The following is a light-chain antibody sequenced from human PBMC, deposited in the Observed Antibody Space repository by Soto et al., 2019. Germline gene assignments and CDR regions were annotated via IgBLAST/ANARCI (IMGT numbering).Light chain of an antibody. CDR3: QQNFNSPPA. Sequence: DIQMTQSPSSLSASVGDRVTITCRASQHITNFLNWYQQKPGKAPKLLIYAASTLQSGVPSRFSGSGSGTDYTLTINRLQPDDFATYYCQQNFNSPPAFGQGTKLDMK. CDR2: AAS. V-gene: IGKV1-39*01. J-gene: IGKJ2*01. CDR1: QHITNF.